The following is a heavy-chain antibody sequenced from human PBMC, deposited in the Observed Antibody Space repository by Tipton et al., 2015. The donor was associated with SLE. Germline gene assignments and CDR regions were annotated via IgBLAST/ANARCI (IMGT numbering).Heavy chain of an antibody. Sequence: TLSLTCTVSGYSISSGSYWGWIRQPPGKGLEWIGSIYHSGDSFYNPSLKSRVTISADTSKNQFSLRLSSVTAADTAVYYCAKNPAAAPDDYWGQGTLVTVSS. CDR3: AKNPAAAPDDY. CDR2: IYHSGDS. D-gene: IGHD2-2*01. CDR1: GYSISSGSY. J-gene: IGHJ4*02. V-gene: IGHV4-38-2*02.